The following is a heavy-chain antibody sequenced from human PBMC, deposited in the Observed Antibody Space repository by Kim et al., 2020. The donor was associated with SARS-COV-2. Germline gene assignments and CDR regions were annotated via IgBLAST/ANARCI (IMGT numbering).Heavy chain of an antibody. Sequence: GGSLRLSCAASGFIFGGHDMHWVRQRTGKGLEWVSAIGTAGETFYEESVKGRFIISRENGKNSLYLQMDSLRAGDTAVYYCVGGIHLWLGVDVWGQGTTVTVSS. J-gene: IGHJ6*02. CDR3: VGGIHLWLGVDV. CDR1: GFIFGGHD. CDR2: IGTAGET. D-gene: IGHD5-18*01. V-gene: IGHV3-13*04.